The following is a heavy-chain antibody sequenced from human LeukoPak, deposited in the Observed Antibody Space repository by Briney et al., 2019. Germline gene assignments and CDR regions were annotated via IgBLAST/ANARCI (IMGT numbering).Heavy chain of an antibody. CDR3: ARDQFIAGVFDI. D-gene: IGHD2-8*01. Sequence: PGGSLRLSRAASGFTFSSFAMSWVRQAPGKGLEWVSTISGSAGSTYYADSVKGRFTISRDNSKNTLYLQMYSMRAEDTAVYYCARDQFIAGVFDIWGQGTMVTVSS. CDR1: GFTFSSFA. J-gene: IGHJ3*02. CDR2: ISGSAGST. V-gene: IGHV3-23*01.